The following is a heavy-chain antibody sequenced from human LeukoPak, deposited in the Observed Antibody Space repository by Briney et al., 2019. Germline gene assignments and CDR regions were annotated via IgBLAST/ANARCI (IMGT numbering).Heavy chain of an antibody. J-gene: IGHJ4*02. D-gene: IGHD3-10*01. CDR2: IGGSGGST. V-gene: IGHV3-23*01. CDR1: GFTFSSYA. CDR3: AKWDDYYGSGSSFDY. Sequence: GGSLRLSCAAFGFTFSSYAMSWVRQAPGKGLEWVSAIGGSGGSTYYADSVKGRFTISRDNSKNTLYLQMNSLRAEDTAVYYCAKWDDYYGSGSSFDYWGQGTLVTVSS.